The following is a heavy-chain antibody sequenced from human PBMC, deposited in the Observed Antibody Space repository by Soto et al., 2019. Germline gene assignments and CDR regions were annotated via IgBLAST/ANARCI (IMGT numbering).Heavy chain of an antibody. CDR1: GFTFSGYE. Sequence: GGSLRLSCAASGFTFSGYEMNWVRQAPGKGLEWVSYISGSGSTIYYADSVKGRFTISRDNAKDSLYLQMNSLRAEDTAVYYCAREVVVFGVIIPPPMDVWGQGTTVTVSS. D-gene: IGHD3-22*01. CDR2: ISGSGSTI. CDR3: AREVVVFGVIIPPPMDV. J-gene: IGHJ6*02. V-gene: IGHV3-48*03.